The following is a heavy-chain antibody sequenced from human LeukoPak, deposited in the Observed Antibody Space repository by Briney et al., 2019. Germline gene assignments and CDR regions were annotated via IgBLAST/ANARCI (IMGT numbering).Heavy chain of an antibody. V-gene: IGHV1-2*02. CDR1: GYTFTGYY. Sequence: ASVKVSCKASGYTFTGYYMHWVRQAPGQGLEWMGWINPNSGGTNHAQKLQGRVTMTTDTSTSTAYMELRSLRSDDTAVYYCALISVAGFNAFDYWGQGTLVTVSS. J-gene: IGHJ4*02. D-gene: IGHD6-19*01. CDR2: INPNSGGT. CDR3: ALISVAGFNAFDY.